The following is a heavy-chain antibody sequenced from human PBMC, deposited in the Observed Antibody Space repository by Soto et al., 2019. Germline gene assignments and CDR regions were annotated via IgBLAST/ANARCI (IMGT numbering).Heavy chain of an antibody. J-gene: IGHJ4*02. CDR2: ISYDGSNK. Sequence: GGSLRLSCAASGFTFSSYAMHWVRQAPGKGLEWVAVISYDGSNKYYADSVKGRFTISRDNSKNTLYLQMNSLRAEDTAVYYCARDLPKWELGGFDYWGQGTLVTVSS. D-gene: IGHD1-26*01. CDR3: ARDLPKWELGGFDY. V-gene: IGHV3-30-3*01. CDR1: GFTFSSYA.